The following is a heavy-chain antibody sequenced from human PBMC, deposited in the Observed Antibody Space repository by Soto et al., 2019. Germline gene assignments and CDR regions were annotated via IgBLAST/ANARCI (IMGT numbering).Heavy chain of an antibody. Sequence: ASVKVSCKASGYTFTSYAMHWVRQAPGQRLEWMGWINSGNGNTKYSQKFQGRVTITRDTSASTAYMELSGLRSEDTAVYYCARDVGVVIMRDYFDYWGQGTLVTVS. CDR1: GYTFTSYA. J-gene: IGHJ4*02. V-gene: IGHV1-3*01. CDR2: INSGNGNT. D-gene: IGHD3-3*01. CDR3: ARDVGVVIMRDYFDY.